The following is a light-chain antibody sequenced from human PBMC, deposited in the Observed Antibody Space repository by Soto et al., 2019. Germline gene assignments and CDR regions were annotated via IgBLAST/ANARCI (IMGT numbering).Light chain of an antibody. V-gene: IGLV1-40*01. CDR2: GNS. Sequence: QSVLTQPPSVSGAPGQRVPISCTGSSSNIGAGYDVHWYQQLPGTAPKLLIYGNSNRPSGVPDRFSGSKSGTSASLAITGLQAEDEADYYCQSYDSSLVGVFGTGTKLTVL. CDR3: QSYDSSLVGV. J-gene: IGLJ1*01. CDR1: SSNIGAGYD.